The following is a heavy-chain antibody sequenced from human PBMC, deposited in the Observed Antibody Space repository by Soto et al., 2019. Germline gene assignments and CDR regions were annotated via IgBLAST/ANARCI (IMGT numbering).Heavy chain of an antibody. CDR1: GGSFSGYY. D-gene: IGHD2-2*01. CDR2: INHSGST. CDR3: ARLGQLLWTYYFDY. Sequence: QVQLQQWGAGLLKPSETLSLTCAVYGGSFSGYYWSWIRQPPGKGLEWIGEINHSGSTNYNPSLKSRVTISVDTSKNQFSLKLSSATAADTAVYYCARLGQLLWTYYFDYWGQGTLVTVSS. V-gene: IGHV4-34*01. J-gene: IGHJ4*02.